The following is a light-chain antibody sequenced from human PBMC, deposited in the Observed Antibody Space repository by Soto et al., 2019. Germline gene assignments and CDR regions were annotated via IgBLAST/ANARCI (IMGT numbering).Light chain of an antibody. CDR2: EVS. Sequence: QSVLTQPASVSGSPGQLITISCTGASSDVGTYNLVSWYQQHPGKAPKLMIYEVSKRPSGVSNRFSGSKSGNTASLTISGLQAEDEADYYCCSYAGSNTLYVFGTGTRSPS. V-gene: IGLV2-23*02. CDR3: CSYAGSNTLYV. CDR1: SSDVGTYNL. J-gene: IGLJ1*01.